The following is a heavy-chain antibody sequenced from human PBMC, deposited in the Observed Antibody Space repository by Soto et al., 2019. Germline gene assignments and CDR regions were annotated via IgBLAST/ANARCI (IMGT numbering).Heavy chain of an antibody. CDR1: GGSFSGYY. CDR3: XXXXXXXXXSXYRY. CDR2: INHSGST. J-gene: IGHJ4*02. V-gene: IGHV4-34*01. Sequence: QVQLQQWGAGLLKPSETLSLTCAVYGGSFSGYYWSWIRQPPGKGLEWIGEINHSGSTNYNPSLXXXXXXXXXXXXXXXXXXXXXXXXXXXXXXXXXXXXXXXXXSXYRYWGQGTLVTVSS.